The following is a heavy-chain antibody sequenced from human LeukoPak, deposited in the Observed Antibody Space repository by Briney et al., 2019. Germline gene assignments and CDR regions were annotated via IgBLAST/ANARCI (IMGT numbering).Heavy chain of an antibody. Sequence: ASVKVSCKASGYTFTSYDINWVRQANGQGLEWMGWMNPNSGNTGYAQKFQGRVTMTRNTSTSTAYMELSSLRSEDTAVYYCARGTYYYDSSGLDAFDIWGQGTMVTVSS. J-gene: IGHJ3*02. V-gene: IGHV1-8*01. CDR3: ARGTYYYDSSGLDAFDI. CDR2: MNPNSGNT. D-gene: IGHD3-22*01. CDR1: GYTFTSYD.